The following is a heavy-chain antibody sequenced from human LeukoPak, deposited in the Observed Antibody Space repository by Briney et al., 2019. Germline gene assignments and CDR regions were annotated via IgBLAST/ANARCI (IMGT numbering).Heavy chain of an antibody. CDR1: GYTFTSYW. CDR2: IYPGDSDT. J-gene: IGHJ4*02. V-gene: IGHV5-51*01. CDR3: ASAARSSWYDY. D-gene: IGHD6-13*01. Sequence: GESLKISCKGSGYTFTSYWIAWVRQMPGKGLEWMGIIYPGDSDTRYSPSFQGQVTISADKSISTAYLQWSSLKASDSAMYYCASAARSSWYDYWGQGTLVTVSS.